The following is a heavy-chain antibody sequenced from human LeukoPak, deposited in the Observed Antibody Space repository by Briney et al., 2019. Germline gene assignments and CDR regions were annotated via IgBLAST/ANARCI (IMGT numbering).Heavy chain of an antibody. V-gene: IGHV3-30-3*01. J-gene: IGHJ4*02. D-gene: IGHD3-10*01. CDR2: ISYDGSNK. CDR3: ATDPEGVLPLDY. Sequence: GGSLRLSCAASGFTFSSYAMHWVRQAPGKGLEWVTAISYDGSNKYYADSMKGRFTTSRDNSKNTLFLQMNSLRPEDTAVYYCATDPEGVLPLDYWGQGTLVTVSS. CDR1: GFTFSSYA.